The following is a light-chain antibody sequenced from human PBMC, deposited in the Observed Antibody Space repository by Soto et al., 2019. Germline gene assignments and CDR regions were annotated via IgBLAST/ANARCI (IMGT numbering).Light chain of an antibody. Sequence: QSVLTQRASVSGSPGQSITIACTGISTDVENYNFVSWYQQHPGKVPKLIIYEDSKRPSGISDRFSGSKSGNSASLTISGLQAEDEAHYYCRSHAGFNTPYVFGTGTKVTVL. CDR3: RSHAGFNTPYV. V-gene: IGLV2-23*01. CDR1: STDVENYNF. CDR2: EDS. J-gene: IGLJ1*01.